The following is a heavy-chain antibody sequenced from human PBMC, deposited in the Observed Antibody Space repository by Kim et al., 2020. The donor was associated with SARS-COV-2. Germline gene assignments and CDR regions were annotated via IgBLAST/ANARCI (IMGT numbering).Heavy chain of an antibody. Sequence: SETLSLTCTVSGASIFGGSSYWSWIRQHPGKGLEWIGYIYHSGSAYYNPSLKSQVTLSIDTSNNQFSLGVRSVTAADTAVYYCARAYNDNRNYHFDYWG. D-gene: IGHD1-1*01. V-gene: IGHV4-31*01. J-gene: IGHJ4*01. CDR2: IYHSGSA. CDR3: ARAYNDNRNYHFDY. CDR1: GASIFGGSSY.